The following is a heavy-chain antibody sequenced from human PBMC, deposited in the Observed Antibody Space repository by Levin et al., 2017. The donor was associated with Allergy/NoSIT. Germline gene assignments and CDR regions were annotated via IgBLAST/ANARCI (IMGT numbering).Heavy chain of an antibody. V-gene: IGHV4-28*01. D-gene: IGHD3-16*01. CDR2: IYNTGIT. J-gene: IGHJ4*02. Sequence: PSQTLSLPCAVSGSSISSGHWWGWIRQPPGKGLEWIGYIYNTGITYYNPSLKSRLIVSLDTSKNQFSLKLSSVTAVDTAVYYCATRKGDAGSFFDHWGQGTLVTVSS. CDR1: GSSISSGHW. CDR3: ATRKGDAGSFFDH.